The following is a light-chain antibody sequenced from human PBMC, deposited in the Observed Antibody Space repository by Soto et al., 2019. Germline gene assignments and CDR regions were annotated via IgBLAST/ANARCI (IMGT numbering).Light chain of an antibody. CDR2: EVI. CDR1: SSDVGGYNL. CDR3: SSYAASSHLL. J-gene: IGLJ2*01. Sequence: QSALTQPPSASGSPGQSVTISCAGTSSDVGGYNLVSWYQQHPGKAPKLMIYEVIKRPSGVPDRFSGSKSGNTASLTVSGLHAEDEADYYCSSYAASSHLLFGGGTKLTVL. V-gene: IGLV2-8*01.